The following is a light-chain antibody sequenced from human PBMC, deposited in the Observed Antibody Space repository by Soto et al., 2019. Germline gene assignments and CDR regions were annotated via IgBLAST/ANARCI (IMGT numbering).Light chain of an antibody. V-gene: IGKV3-20*01. CDR2: GAS. J-gene: IGKJ4*01. CDR1: QSLSTNF. Sequence: DIVLTQSPGTLSLSPGDRAALSCGASQSLSTNFFAWYQQKPGPPHRLLISGASSRAIGIPDSFSGSGSGTDFTLTITRVEPNEFSVYYLQQYATSPLTFGGGTKVEIK. CDR3: QQYATSPLT.